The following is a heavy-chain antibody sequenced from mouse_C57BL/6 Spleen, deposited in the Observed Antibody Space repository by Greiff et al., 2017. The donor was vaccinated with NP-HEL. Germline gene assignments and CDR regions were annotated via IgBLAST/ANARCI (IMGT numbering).Heavy chain of an antibody. CDR3: ARAAPYYAMDY. D-gene: IGHD3-1*01. V-gene: IGHV3-1*01. J-gene: IGHJ4*01. CDR1: GYSITSGYD. Sequence: VQLKESGPGMVKPSQSLSLTCTVTGYSITSGYDWHWIRHFPGNKLEWMGYISYSGSTNYNPSLKSRISITHDTSKNHFFLKLNSVTTEDTATYYCARAAPYYAMDYWGQGTSVTVSS. CDR2: ISYSGST.